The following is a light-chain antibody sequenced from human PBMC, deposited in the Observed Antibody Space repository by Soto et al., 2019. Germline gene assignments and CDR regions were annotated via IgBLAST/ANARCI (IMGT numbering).Light chain of an antibody. Sequence: QSALPQPASVSGSPGQSITISCTGTSSDVGSYNLVSWYQQHPGKAPKLMIYEGSKRPSGVSNRFSGSKSGNTASLTISGLQAEDEADYYCCSYAGSYVLGTGTKVTVL. CDR2: EGS. CDR3: CSYAGSYV. V-gene: IGLV2-23*01. J-gene: IGLJ1*01. CDR1: SSDVGSYNL.